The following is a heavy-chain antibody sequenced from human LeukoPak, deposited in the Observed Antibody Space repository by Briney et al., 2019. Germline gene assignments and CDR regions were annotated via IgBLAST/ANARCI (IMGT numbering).Heavy chain of an antibody. CDR3: AKLGNGNVWGNYRDNWFDR. CDR2: ISGSGSST. D-gene: IGHD3-16*02. J-gene: IGHJ5*02. Sequence: GGSLRLSCVGSGFTFSNYAVTWVRQAPGKGLEWVSGISGSGSSTYYADSVKGQFTISRDNSKNAVFLQVNSLSAEDTAVYHCAKLGNGNVWGNYRDNWFDRWGQGTLVTVSS. CDR1: GFTFSNYA. V-gene: IGHV3-23*01.